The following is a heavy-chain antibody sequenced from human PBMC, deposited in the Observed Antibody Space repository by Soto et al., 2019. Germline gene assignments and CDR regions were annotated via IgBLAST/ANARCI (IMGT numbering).Heavy chain of an antibody. D-gene: IGHD3-22*01. CDR3: AGAAYYYDSSGPFDY. CDR1: GFTFSSYS. J-gene: IGHJ4*02. V-gene: IGHV3-48*02. Sequence: GGSLRLSCAASGFTFSSYSMNWVRQALGKGLEWVSYISSSSSTIYYADSVKGRFTISRDNAKNSLYLQMNSLRDEDTAVYYCAGAAYYYDSSGPFDYWGQGTLVTVS. CDR2: ISSSSSTI.